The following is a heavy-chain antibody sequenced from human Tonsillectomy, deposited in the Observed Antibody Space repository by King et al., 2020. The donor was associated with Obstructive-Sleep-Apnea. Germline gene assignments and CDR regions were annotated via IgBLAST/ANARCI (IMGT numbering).Heavy chain of an antibody. D-gene: IGHD3-3*01. V-gene: IGHV4-34*01. CDR3: ARVPRFWSGGPLDS. CDR2: INHSGST. Sequence: VQLQQWGAGLLKTSETLSLTCAVYGGSLRSFYWYWIRQPPGKGLEWIGEINHSGSTNYNASLKSRVTISVDTAKNHFSLRLGSVTAADTAVYFWARVPRFWSGGPLDSWGQGTLVTVSS. CDR1: GGSLRSFY. J-gene: IGHJ4*02.